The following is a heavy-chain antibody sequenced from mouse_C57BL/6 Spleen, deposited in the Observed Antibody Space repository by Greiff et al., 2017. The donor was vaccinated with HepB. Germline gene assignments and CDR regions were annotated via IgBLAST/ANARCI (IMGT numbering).Heavy chain of an antibody. CDR2: INPSTGGT. Sequence: EVKLQESGPELVKPGASVKISCKASGYSFTGYYMNWVKQSPEKSLEWIGEINPSTGGTTYNQKFKDKATLTVDKSSSTAYMQLKSLTSEDSAVYYCARLVYGNYNWYFDVWGTGTTVTVSS. CDR1: GYSFTGYY. D-gene: IGHD2-1*01. V-gene: IGHV1-42*01. CDR3: ARLVYGNYNWYFDV. J-gene: IGHJ1*03.